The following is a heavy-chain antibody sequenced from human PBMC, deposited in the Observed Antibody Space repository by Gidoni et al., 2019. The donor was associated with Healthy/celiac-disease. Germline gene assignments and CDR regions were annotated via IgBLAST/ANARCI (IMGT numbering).Heavy chain of an antibody. CDR1: AFTFSSYS. CDR3: ARDVRIAARFNYYGMDV. CDR2: ISSSSSYI. J-gene: IGHJ6*02. D-gene: IGHD6-6*01. V-gene: IGHV3-21*01. Sequence: EVQLVESGGGLVKPGGSLRLSCAASAFTFSSYSMNWVRQAPGKGLEWVSSISSSSSYIYYADSVKGRFTISRDNAKNSLYLQMNSLRAEDTAVYYCARDVRIAARFNYYGMDVWGQGTTVTVSS.